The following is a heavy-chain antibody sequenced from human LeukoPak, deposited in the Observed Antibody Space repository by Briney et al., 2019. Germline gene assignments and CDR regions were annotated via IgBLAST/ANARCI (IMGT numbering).Heavy chain of an antibody. CDR2: IDHSGST. CDR1: GGSFSGYY. CDR3: ARVLDIVATLFDP. J-gene: IGHJ5*02. D-gene: IGHD5-12*01. Sequence: PSETLSLTCAVYGGSFSGYYWSWLRQPPGKGLEWIGEIDHSGSTNYNPTLKSRVTTSVDTSKNQFSLNLSSVTAADTAVYYCARVLDIVATLFDPWGQGTLVTVSS. V-gene: IGHV4-34*01.